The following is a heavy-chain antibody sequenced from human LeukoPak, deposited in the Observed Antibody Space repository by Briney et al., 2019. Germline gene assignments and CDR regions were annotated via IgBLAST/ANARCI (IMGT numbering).Heavy chain of an antibody. CDR3: ARRFGYCGGDCYISYFDY. CDR1: GGSISSSSYY. D-gene: IGHD2-21*02. Sequence: SETLSLTCTVSGGSISSSSYYWGWIRQPPGKGLEWIGSICYSGSTYYNPSLKSRVTISVDTSKNQFSLKLSSVTAADTAVYYCARRFGYCGGDCYISYFDYWGQGTLVTVSS. J-gene: IGHJ4*02. CDR2: ICYSGST. V-gene: IGHV4-39*01.